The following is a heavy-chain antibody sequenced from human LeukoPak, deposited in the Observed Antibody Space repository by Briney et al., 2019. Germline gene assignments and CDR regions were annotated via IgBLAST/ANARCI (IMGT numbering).Heavy chain of an antibody. CDR3: ARAPRY. CDR1: GFRFNTFW. V-gene: IGHV3-7*01. Sequence: GGSLRLSCAASGFRFNTFWMSWVRQAPGKGLEWVANINQDGSEKYYVDSVKGRFTISRDNAKNSLYLQMNSLRAEDTAVYYCARAPRYWGQGTLVTVSS. J-gene: IGHJ4*02. CDR2: INQDGSEK.